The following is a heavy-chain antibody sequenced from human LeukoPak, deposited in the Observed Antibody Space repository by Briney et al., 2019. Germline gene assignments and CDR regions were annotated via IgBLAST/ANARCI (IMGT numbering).Heavy chain of an antibody. D-gene: IGHD2-15*01. CDR3: TKEGATGSRYNFDY. Sequence: PGRSLRLSCAASGFTFPSHGMHWVRQAPGKGLEWVAVISDDGRTAYYADSVKGRFTISRDNSKNTVSLQMNRLRDDDTAVFYCTKEGATGSRYNFDYWGQGTLVTVSS. V-gene: IGHV3-30*18. J-gene: IGHJ4*02. CDR2: ISDDGRTA. CDR1: GFTFPSHG.